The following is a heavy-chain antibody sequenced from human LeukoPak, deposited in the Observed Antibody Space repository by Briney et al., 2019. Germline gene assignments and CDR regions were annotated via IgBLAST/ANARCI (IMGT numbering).Heavy chain of an antibody. Sequence: SETLSLTCTVSGYSISSGYYWGWIRQPPGKGLEWVGSIHHSGTTYYNPSLKSRVTISLATSKNQFSLKLSSVTAADTAVYYCARDSYGSGSYNYWGQGTLVTVSS. V-gene: IGHV4-38-2*02. J-gene: IGHJ4*02. D-gene: IGHD3-10*01. CDR1: GYSISSGYY. CDR2: IHHSGTT. CDR3: ARDSYGSGSYNY.